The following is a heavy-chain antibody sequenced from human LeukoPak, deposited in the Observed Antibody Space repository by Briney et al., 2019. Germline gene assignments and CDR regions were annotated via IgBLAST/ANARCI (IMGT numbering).Heavy chain of an antibody. J-gene: IGHJ6*02. V-gene: IGHV3-21*01. CDR2: ISSTSSYI. D-gene: IGHD3-10*01. CDR3: ARALWSGPVYYGMDV. CDR1: VFTFSNYN. Sequence: PGGSLRLSCAASVFTFSNYNFYWVRQAPWKGLEWVSSISSTSSYIYYADSMKGRFTISRDNAKNSLYLQMNSLRAEDTAVYYCARALWSGPVYYGMDVWGQGTTVTVSS.